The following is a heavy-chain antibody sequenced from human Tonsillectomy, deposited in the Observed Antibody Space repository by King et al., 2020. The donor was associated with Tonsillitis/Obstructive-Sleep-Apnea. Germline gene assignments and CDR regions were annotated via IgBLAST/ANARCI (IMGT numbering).Heavy chain of an antibody. D-gene: IGHD3-3*01. J-gene: IGHJ6*03. CDR2: ISANNGDT. CDR1: GYTFTIFS. Sequence: QLVQSGAEVKKPGASVKVSCKASGYTFTIFSISWVRQAPGQGLEWMGWISANNGDTNYAQKFQGRVTMTTDTSTSTAYMELRSLRSDDTAVYYCARLVYDFGLFYYYMDGWGKGTTVTVSS. CDR3: ARLVYDFGLFYYYMDG. V-gene: IGHV1-18*01.